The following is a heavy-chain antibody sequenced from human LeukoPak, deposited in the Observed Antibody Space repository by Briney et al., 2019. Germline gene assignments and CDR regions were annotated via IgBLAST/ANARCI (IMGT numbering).Heavy chain of an antibody. CDR2: IYTSGST. Sequence: SETLSLTCTVSGGSISSYYWSWIRQRPGPGLEWMGYIYTSGSTNYNPSLKSRVTVSVDTSKNQFSLKLSPVTAADTAVYYCARLNPRRYYYYMDVWGKGTTVTVSS. J-gene: IGHJ6*03. V-gene: IGHV4-4*09. CDR1: GGSISSYY. CDR3: ARLNPRRYYYYMDV.